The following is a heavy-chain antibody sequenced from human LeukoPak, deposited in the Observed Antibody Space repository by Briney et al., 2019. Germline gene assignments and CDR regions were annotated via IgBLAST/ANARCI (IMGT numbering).Heavy chain of an antibody. CDR2: INPNSGGT. Sequence: GASVKVSCKASGYTFTGYYMHWVRQAPGQGLEWMGRINPNSGGTNYAQKFQGRVTMTRDTSISTAYMELSRLRSDDTAVYYCARVLGAPDYYYYGMDVWGQGTTVTVSS. V-gene: IGHV1-2*06. CDR1: GYTFTGYY. D-gene: IGHD1-14*01. J-gene: IGHJ6*02. CDR3: ARVLGAPDYYYYGMDV.